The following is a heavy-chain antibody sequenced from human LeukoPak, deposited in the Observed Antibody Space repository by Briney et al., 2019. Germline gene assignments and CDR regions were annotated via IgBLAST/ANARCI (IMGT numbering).Heavy chain of an antibody. CDR1: VYTLTGYY. J-gene: IGHJ2*01. D-gene: IGHD3-10*02. CDR3: ARGTYVPFPNWYFDL. Sequence: ASVKVSCKASVYTLTGYYMHWVRQAPGQGLEWMGWINPNSGGTHYAPKFQGRVTMTRDTSISTAYMELSRLGSDDTAVYYCARGTYVPFPNWYFDLWGRGTLVTVSS. CDR2: INPNSGGT. V-gene: IGHV1-2*02.